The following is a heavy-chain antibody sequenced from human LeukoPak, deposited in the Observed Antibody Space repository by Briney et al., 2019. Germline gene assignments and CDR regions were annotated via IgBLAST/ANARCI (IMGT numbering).Heavy chain of an antibody. J-gene: IGHJ5*02. CDR2: MYYSGST. V-gene: IGHV4-39*01. D-gene: IGHD3-10*01. CDR3: ARSGYYYGSGSYLGVWFDP. CDR1: GGSISSSNYY. Sequence: SETLSLTCTVSGGSISSSNYYWGWIRQPPGKGLEWIGYMYYSGSTYYNPSLKSRVTISVDTSKNQFSLKLSSVTAADTAVYYCARSGYYYGSGSYLGVWFDPWGQGTLVTVSS.